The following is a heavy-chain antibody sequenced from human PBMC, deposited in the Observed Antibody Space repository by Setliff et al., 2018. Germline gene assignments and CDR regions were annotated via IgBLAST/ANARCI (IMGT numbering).Heavy chain of an antibody. Sequence: ETLSLTCTVSGGSISSNYWSWVRQPPGKGLEWIGYIYTSGSTNYNPSLKSRGTISVDTSRNQFSLKLSSVTATDTAVYYCVRVEAGYCSSTSCYVVGAFDIWGQGTMVTVSS. D-gene: IGHD2-2*03. J-gene: IGHJ3*02. CDR3: VRVEAGYCSSTSCYVVGAFDI. CDR1: GGSISSNY. CDR2: IYTSGST. V-gene: IGHV4-4*08.